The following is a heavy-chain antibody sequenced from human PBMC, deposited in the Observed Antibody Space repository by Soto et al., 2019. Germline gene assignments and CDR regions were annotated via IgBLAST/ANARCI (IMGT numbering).Heavy chain of an antibody. V-gene: IGHV1-18*01. D-gene: IGHD2-15*01. CDR3: ARDLRGGTDAFDI. CDR2: ISAYNGNT. J-gene: IGHJ3*02. CDR1: GYTFTSFG. Sequence: QVQLVQSGAEVKKPGASVKVSCKASGYTFTSFGISWVRQAPGQGLEWMGWISAYNGNTNYAENLLGRVTMTTDTSTSTAYMELRSLRSDDTAVYSCARDLRGGTDAFDIWGQGTMVTVSS.